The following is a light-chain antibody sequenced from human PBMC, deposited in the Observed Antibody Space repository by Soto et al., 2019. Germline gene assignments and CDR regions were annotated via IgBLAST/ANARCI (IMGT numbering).Light chain of an antibody. Sequence: EIVLTQSPGTLSLSPGASATLSCRASQTVTNNYLAWYQQKPGQAPRLLISGASIRAPGIPDRFSGSGSGTDFTLTISRLEPEDFAVYYCHQSSHSPRTFGQGTKVEIK. V-gene: IGKV3-20*01. J-gene: IGKJ1*01. CDR1: QTVTNNY. CDR3: HQSSHSPRT. CDR2: GAS.